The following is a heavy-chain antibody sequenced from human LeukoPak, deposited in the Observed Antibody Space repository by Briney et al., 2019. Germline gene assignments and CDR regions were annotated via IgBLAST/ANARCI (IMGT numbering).Heavy chain of an antibody. CDR3: ARDGVSRQRQCFDY. CDR1: GFTFSSYG. CDR2: ISYDGSNK. V-gene: IGHV3-30*03. D-gene: IGHD1-1*01. Sequence: GGSLRLSCAASGFTFSSYGMHWVRQAPGKGLEWVAVISYDGSNKYYADSVKGRFTISRDNSKNTLYLQMNSLRAEDTAVYYCARDGVSRQRQCFDYWGQGTLVTVSS. J-gene: IGHJ4*02.